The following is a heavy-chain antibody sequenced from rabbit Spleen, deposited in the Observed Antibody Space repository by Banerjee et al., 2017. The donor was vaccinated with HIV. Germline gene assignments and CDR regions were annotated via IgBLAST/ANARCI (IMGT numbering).Heavy chain of an antibody. D-gene: IGHD8-1*01. Sequence: QEQLEESGGDLVKPGASLTLTCTASGFSFSSSDYMCWVRQAPGKGLERISCIAGSSSGFPYSAPWATGRFTCSKASSTTVTLQMTSLTVADTATYFCERDPGSSFSSYGMDLWGPGTLVSVS. V-gene: IGHV1S45*01. CDR3: ERDPGSSFSSYGMDL. CDR2: IAGSSSGFP. CDR1: GFSFSSSDY. J-gene: IGHJ6*01.